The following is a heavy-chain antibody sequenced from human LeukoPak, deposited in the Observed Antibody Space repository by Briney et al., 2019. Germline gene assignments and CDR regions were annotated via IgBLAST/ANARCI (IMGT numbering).Heavy chain of an antibody. D-gene: IGHD3-10*01. CDR3: ARDYGSGSSDAFDI. J-gene: IGHJ3*02. V-gene: IGHV3-64*01. Sequence: GRSLRPSCAASGFTFSTYAMHWVRQAPGKGLEYVSAISSNGGSTYYANSVKGRFIISRDNSKNTLYLQMGSLRVEDMAVYYCARDYGSGSSDAFDIWGQGIMVTVSS. CDR2: ISSNGGST. CDR1: GFTFSTYA.